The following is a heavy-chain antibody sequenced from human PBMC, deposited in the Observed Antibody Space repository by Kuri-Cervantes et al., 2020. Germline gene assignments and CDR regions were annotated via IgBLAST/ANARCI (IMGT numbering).Heavy chain of an antibody. Sequence: GESLKISCAASGFTFSSYAMHWVRQAPGKGLEWVAVISYDGSNKYYADSVKGRFTISRDNSKNTLYLQMNSLRAEDTAVYYCAKNQRITMIVVVTYYFDYWGQGTLVTVSS. CDR1: GFTFSSYA. J-gene: IGHJ4*02. CDR2: ISYDGSNK. V-gene: IGHV3-30-3*02. CDR3: AKNQRITMIVVVTYYFDY. D-gene: IGHD3-22*01.